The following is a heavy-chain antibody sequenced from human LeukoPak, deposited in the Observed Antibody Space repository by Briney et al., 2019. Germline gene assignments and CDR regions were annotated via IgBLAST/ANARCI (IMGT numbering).Heavy chain of an antibody. CDR2: IYYSGST. CDR3: ARMWDTAMLPVDY. CDR1: GGSISSYY. V-gene: IGHV4-59*01. J-gene: IGHJ4*02. D-gene: IGHD5-18*01. Sequence: PSETLSLTCTVSGGSISSYYWSWIRQPPGKGLEWIGYIYYSGSTNYNPSLKSRVTISVDTSKNQFSLKLSSVTAADTAVYYCARMWDTAMLPVDYWGQGTLVTVSS.